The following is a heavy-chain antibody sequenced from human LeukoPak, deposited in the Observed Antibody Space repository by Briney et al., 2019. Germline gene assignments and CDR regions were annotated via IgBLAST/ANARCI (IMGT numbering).Heavy chain of an antibody. CDR3: ARSAALQTYGMDV. J-gene: IGHJ6*02. Sequence: GGSLRLSCAASGFTFSSYAMHWVRQATGKGLEWVSAIGTAGDTYYPGSVKGRFTISRENAKNSLYLQTNSLRAEDTAVYYCARSAALQTYGMDVWGQGTTVTVSS. V-gene: IGHV3-13*01. CDR1: GFTFSSYA. CDR2: IGTAGDT. D-gene: IGHD2-2*01.